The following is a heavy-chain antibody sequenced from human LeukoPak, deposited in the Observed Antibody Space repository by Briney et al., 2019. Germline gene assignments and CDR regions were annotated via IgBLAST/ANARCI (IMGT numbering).Heavy chain of an antibody. Sequence: ASVKVSCKASGGTFSSYAISWVRQAPGQGLEWMGGIIPIFGTANYAQKFQGRVTITADESTSTVYMELSSLRSEDTAVYYCARGAEGYSYANDYWGQGTLVTVSS. J-gene: IGHJ4*02. CDR2: IIPIFGTA. CDR3: ARGAEGYSYANDY. D-gene: IGHD5-18*01. CDR1: GGTFSSYA. V-gene: IGHV1-69*13.